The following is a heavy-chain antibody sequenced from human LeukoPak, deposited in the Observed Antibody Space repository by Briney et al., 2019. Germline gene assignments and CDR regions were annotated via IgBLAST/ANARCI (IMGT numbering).Heavy chain of an antibody. CDR2: ISGSGGST. CDR1: GFTFSSYA. D-gene: IGHD3-22*01. CDR3: AKDGLTGPGYYYDTPLVWTICYFDY. J-gene: IGHJ4*02. Sequence: GGSLRLSCAASGFTFSSYAMSWVRQAPGKGLEWVSAISGSGGSTYYADSVKGRFTISRDNSKNTLYLQMNSLRAEDTAVYYCAKDGLTGPGYYYDTPLVWTICYFDYWGQGTLVTVSS. V-gene: IGHV3-23*01.